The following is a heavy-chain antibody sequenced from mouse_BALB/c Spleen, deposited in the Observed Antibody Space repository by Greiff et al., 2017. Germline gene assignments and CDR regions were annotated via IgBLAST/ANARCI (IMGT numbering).Heavy chain of an antibody. CDR1: GYTFTNYW. Sequence: QVQLKESGAELVRPGTSVKISCKASGYTFTNYWLGWVKQRPGHGLEWIGDIYPGGGYTNYNEKFKGKATLTADTSSSTAYMQLSSLTSEDSAVYFCARRSTMGHMDYWGQGTSVTVSS. J-gene: IGHJ4*01. V-gene: IGHV1-63*02. CDR3: ARRSTMGHMDY. CDR2: IYPGGGYT. D-gene: IGHD2-1*01.